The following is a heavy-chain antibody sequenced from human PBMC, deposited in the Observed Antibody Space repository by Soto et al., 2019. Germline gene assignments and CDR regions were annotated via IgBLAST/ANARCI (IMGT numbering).Heavy chain of an antibody. D-gene: IGHD2-2*01. J-gene: IGHJ4*02. CDR1: GFTFSSYS. V-gene: IGHV3-48*01. CDR3: ARWPRDIVVVPAARTDY. CDR2: ISSSSSTI. Sequence: PGGSLRLSCAASGFTFSSYSMNWVRQAPGKGLEWVSYISSSSSTIYYADSVKGRFTISRDNAKNSLYLQMNSLRAEDTAVYYCARWPRDIVVVPAARTDYWGQGTLVTVSS.